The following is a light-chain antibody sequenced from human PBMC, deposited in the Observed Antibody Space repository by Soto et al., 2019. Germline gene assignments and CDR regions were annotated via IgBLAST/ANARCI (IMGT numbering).Light chain of an antibody. V-gene: IGKV1-13*02. CDR3: QQFNSYPRT. Sequence: AIQLTQSPSSLSASVGDRVTITCRASQGISSALAWYRQKPGKAPKLLIYDASSLESGVPSRFSGSGSGTDFTLTISSLQPEDFATYYCQQFNSYPRTFGQGTKLEIK. CDR2: DAS. J-gene: IGKJ2*01. CDR1: QGISSA.